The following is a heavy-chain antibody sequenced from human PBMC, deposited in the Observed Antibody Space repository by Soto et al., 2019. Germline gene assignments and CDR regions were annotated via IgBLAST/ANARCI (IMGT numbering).Heavy chain of an antibody. CDR2: ITNSGGST. V-gene: IGHV3-23*01. CDR1: GFTFSNYA. CDR3: AKSIVGAPPIDY. J-gene: IGHJ4*02. Sequence: PGGSLRLSCAASGFTFSNYAMNWVRQAPGKGLEWVSGITNSGGSTYYADSVKGRFTISRDNSKNTLYLQMNSLRAEDTAVYYCAKSIVGAPPIDYWGQGTLVTVSS. D-gene: IGHD1-26*01.